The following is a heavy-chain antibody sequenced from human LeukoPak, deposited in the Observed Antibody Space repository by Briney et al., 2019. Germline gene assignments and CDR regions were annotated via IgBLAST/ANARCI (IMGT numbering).Heavy chain of an antibody. V-gene: IGHV3-48*04. CDR2: ISSSSSTI. CDR3: AKDGAIAVAGGFDY. D-gene: IGHD6-19*01. J-gene: IGHJ4*02. CDR1: GFTFSSYS. Sequence: GGSLRLSCAASGFTFSSYSMNWVRQAPGKGLEWVSYISSSSSTIYYADSVKGRFTISRDNAKNSLYLQMNSPRAEDTALYYCAKDGAIAVAGGFDYWGQGTLVTVSS.